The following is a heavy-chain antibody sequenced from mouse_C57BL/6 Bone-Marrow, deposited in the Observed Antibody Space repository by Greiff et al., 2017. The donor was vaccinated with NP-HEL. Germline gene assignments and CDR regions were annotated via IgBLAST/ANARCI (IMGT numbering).Heavy chain of an antibody. D-gene: IGHD1-3*01. Sequence: EVKLVESGGGLVQPGESLKLSCESNEYEFPSHDMSWVRKTPEKRLELVGAINSDGGSTYYQDTMERRFIISRDNTKRTLYLQMSSLRSEDTAPTWVAPYYFDYWGQGTTLTVSS. CDR2: INSDGGST. J-gene: IGHJ2*01. CDR1: EYEFPSHD. CDR3: APYYFDY. V-gene: IGHV5-2*01.